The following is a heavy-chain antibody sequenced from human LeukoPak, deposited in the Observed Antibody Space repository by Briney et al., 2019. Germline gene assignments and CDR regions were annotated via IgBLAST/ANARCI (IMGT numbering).Heavy chain of an antibody. CDR1: GYTFTSYD. D-gene: IGHD4-11*01. CDR3: ARGDYTWVGY. Sequence: EASVKVSCKASGYTFTSYDINWVRQAPGQGLEWMGIINPSGGSTSYAQKFQGRVTMTRDTSTSTVYMELSSLRSEDTAVYYCARGDYTWVGYWGQGTLVTVSS. J-gene: IGHJ4*02. V-gene: IGHV1-46*01. CDR2: INPSGGST.